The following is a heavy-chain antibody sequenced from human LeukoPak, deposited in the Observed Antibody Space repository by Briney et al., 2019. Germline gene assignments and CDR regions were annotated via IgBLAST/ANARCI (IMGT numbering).Heavy chain of an antibody. CDR3: AKDRCSNGVGCYYYYMDA. D-gene: IGHD2-8*01. Sequence: GGSLRLSCAASRFTFSSYGMHWVRQAPGKGLEWVAYIQYDGSNAQYTDSVRGRVSISRDSSTNILYLQMKSLRAEDTAVYYCAKDRCSNGVGCYYYYMDAWGKGTTVTVSS. V-gene: IGHV3-30*02. CDR2: IQYDGSNA. J-gene: IGHJ6*03. CDR1: RFTFSSYG.